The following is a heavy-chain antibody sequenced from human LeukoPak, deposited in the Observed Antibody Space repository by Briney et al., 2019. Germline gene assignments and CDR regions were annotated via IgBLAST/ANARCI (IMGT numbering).Heavy chain of an antibody. V-gene: IGHV3-48*03. Sequence: TGGSLRLSCAASGFTFSSYEMNWVRQAPGKGLEWVSYISSSGSTIYYADSVKGRFTTSRDNAKNSLYLQMNSLRAEDTAVYYCARDSSFPYDFQHWGQGTLVTVSS. CDR3: ARDSSFPYDFQH. D-gene: IGHD2/OR15-2a*01. CDR1: GFTFSSYE. J-gene: IGHJ1*01. CDR2: ISSSGSTI.